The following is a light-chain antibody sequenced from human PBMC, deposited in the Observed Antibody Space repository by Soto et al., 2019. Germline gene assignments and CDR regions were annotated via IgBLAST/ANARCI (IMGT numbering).Light chain of an antibody. CDR2: GNN. CDR3: QSHDTSLSGSRV. Sequence: QSVLTQPPSVSGAPGQRVTISCTGSSSNSGAGYDVHWYQQLPGTAPKLLIYGNNNRPSGVPDRFSGSKSGTSASLAITGLLPEDEADYYCQSHDTSLSGSRVFGTGTKLTVL. CDR1: SSNSGAGYD. J-gene: IGLJ1*01. V-gene: IGLV1-40*01.